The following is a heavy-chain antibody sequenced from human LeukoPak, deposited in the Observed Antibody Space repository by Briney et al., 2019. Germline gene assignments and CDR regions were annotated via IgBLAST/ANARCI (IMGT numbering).Heavy chain of an antibody. Sequence: PGGSLRLSCAASGFTFSSYGMHWVRQAPGKGLEWVALISYDGSNKYYADSAKGRFTISRDNAKNTLYLQMNSLRAEDTAVYYCAREEITVTDAFDIWGQGTLVTVSS. CDR2: ISYDGSNK. J-gene: IGHJ3*02. CDR3: AREEITVTDAFDI. D-gene: IGHD4-17*01. V-gene: IGHV3-30*03. CDR1: GFTFSSYG.